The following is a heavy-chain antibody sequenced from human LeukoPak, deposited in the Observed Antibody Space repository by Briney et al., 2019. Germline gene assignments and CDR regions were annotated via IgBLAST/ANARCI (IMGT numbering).Heavy chain of an antibody. V-gene: IGHV3-7*03. CDR1: GFTFSSYW. Sequence: AGGSLRLSCAASGFTFSSYWMSWVRQAPGKGLEWVANIKQDGSEKYYVDSVKGQFTISRDNAKNSLYLQMNSLRAEDTAVYYCARGEPDYCSSTSCYEVGDYWGQGTLVTVSS. J-gene: IGHJ4*02. CDR3: ARGEPDYCSSTSCYEVGDY. CDR2: IKQDGSEK. D-gene: IGHD2-2*01.